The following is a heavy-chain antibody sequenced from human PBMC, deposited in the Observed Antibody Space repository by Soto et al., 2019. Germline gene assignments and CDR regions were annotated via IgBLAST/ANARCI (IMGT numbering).Heavy chain of an antibody. CDR1: GYTFTGYA. CDR2: INAGNGNT. Sequence: GASVKVSCKASGYTFTGYAMHWVRXAPGQRLEWMGWINAGNGNTKYSQKFQGRVTITRDTSASTAYMELSSLRSEDTAVYYCARAVAVAADFDYWGQGTLVTVSS. D-gene: IGHD6-19*01. CDR3: ARAVAVAADFDY. V-gene: IGHV1-3*01. J-gene: IGHJ4*02.